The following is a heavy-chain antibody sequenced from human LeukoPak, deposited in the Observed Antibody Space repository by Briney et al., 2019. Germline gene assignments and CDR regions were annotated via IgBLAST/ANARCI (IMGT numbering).Heavy chain of an antibody. J-gene: IGHJ4*02. Sequence: PSETLSLTCTVSGGSISSGDYYWSWIRQPPGKGLEWIGYIYYSGSTYYNPSLKSRVTISVDTSKNQFSLKLSSVTAADAAVYYCARAGYYYGSGSVPSKEFDYWGQGTLVTVSS. CDR1: GGSISSGDYY. D-gene: IGHD3-10*01. CDR3: ARAGYYYGSGSVPSKEFDY. V-gene: IGHV4-30-4*01. CDR2: IYYSGST.